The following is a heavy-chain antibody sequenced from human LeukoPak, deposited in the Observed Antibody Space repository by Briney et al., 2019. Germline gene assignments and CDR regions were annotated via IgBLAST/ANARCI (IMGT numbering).Heavy chain of an antibody. CDR1: GGTFSSYA. V-gene: IGHV1-69*13. CDR3: ARERGSGMLY. Sequence: SVKVSCKASGGTFSSYAISWVRQAPGQGLEWMGGIIPLFGTANYAQKFQGRVTITADESTSTAYMELSSLRSEGTAVYYCARERGSGMLYWGQGTLVTVSS. D-gene: IGHD1-26*01. CDR2: IIPLFGTA. J-gene: IGHJ4*02.